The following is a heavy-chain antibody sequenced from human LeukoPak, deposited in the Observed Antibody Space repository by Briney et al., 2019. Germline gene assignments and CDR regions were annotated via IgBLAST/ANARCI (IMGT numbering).Heavy chain of an antibody. CDR2: ISYDGSNK. D-gene: IGHD3-10*01. Sequence: PGGSLRLSCAASGFTFSSYGMHWVRQAPGKGLEWVAVISYDGSNKYYADSVKGRFTISRDNSKNTLYLQMNSLRAEDTAVYYCAKEGPGVYFDYWGQGTLVTVSS. CDR3: AKEGPGVYFDY. CDR1: GFTFSSYG. V-gene: IGHV3-30*18. J-gene: IGHJ4*02.